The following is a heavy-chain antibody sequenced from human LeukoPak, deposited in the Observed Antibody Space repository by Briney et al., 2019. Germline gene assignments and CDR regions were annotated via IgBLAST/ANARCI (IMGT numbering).Heavy chain of an antibody. CDR3: AKGYCSSTSCYNYYYYYMDV. V-gene: IGHV3-30*02. CDR1: GFTFSSYG. CDR2: IRYDGSNK. J-gene: IGHJ6*03. Sequence: GPLRLSCAASGFTFSSYGMHWVRQAPGKGLEWVAFIRYDGSNKYYADSVKGRFTISRDNSKNTLYLQMNSLRAEDTAVYYCAKGYCSSTSCYNYYYYYMDVWGKGTTVTVSS. D-gene: IGHD2-2*02.